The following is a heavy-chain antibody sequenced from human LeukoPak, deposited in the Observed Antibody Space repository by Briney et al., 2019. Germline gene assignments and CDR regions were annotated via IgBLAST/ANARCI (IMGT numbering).Heavy chain of an antibody. J-gene: IGHJ4*02. Sequence: GGSLRLSCAASGFTFSSYGMRWVRQAPGKGLEWVSAISPSSGTFYADSVKGRFTISRDNSKNTLYLQMNSLRAEDTAVYYCARPQSSSGYYWPFDDWGQGTLVTVSS. D-gene: IGHD3-22*01. CDR1: GFTFSSYG. CDR2: ISPSSGT. CDR3: ARPQSSSGYYWPFDD. V-gene: IGHV3-23*01.